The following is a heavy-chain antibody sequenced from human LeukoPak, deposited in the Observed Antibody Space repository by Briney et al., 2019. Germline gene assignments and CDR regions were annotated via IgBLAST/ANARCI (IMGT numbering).Heavy chain of an antibody. D-gene: IGHD6-25*01. J-gene: IGHJ4*02. Sequence: GGSLRLSXAASGFTFSSSSMNWVRQSPGKGLEWLSYISSSSANIYYADSVKGRFTISRDNAKNSLFLQMNSLRAEDTAVYYCARGRSGYYFDYWGQGTLVTVSS. V-gene: IGHV3-48*01. CDR2: ISSSSANI. CDR3: ARGRSGYYFDY. CDR1: GFTFSSSS.